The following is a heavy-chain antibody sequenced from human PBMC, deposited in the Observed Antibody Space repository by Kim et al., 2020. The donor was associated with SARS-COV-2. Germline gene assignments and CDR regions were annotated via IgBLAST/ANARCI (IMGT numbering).Heavy chain of an antibody. Sequence: GGSLRLSCAASGFTFSSYWMSWVRQAPGKGLEWVANIKQDGSEKYYVDSVKGRFTISRDNAKNSLYLQMNSLRAEDTAVYYCARDMKSYYGSGSYYNIGDRDAEYFQHWGQGTLVTVSS. V-gene: IGHV3-7*03. J-gene: IGHJ1*01. D-gene: IGHD3-10*01. CDR2: IKQDGSEK. CDR3: ARDMKSYYGSGSYYNIGDRDAEYFQH. CDR1: GFTFSSYW.